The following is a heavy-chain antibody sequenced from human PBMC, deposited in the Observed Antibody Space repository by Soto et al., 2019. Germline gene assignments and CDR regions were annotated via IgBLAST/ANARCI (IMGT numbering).Heavy chain of an antibody. V-gene: IGHV4-39*01. CDR1: GAAISSSDYY. CDR3: ASLHSGYAFDLDY. Sequence: SETLSLTCTFSGAAISSSDYYCFGLCPPPGEVLEWIGSIYHSGSTYYNPSIKSRVTISVDTSKNQFSLKLSSVTAADTAVYYCASLHSGYAFDLDYWGQGTLVTVSS. D-gene: IGHD5-12*01. J-gene: IGHJ4*02. CDR2: IYHSGST.